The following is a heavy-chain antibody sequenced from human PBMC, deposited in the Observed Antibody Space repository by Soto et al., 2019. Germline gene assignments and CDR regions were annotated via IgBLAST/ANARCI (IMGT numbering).Heavy chain of an antibody. CDR3: ARRVDP. CDR1: GGSISSGGYY. CDR2: IFYSGTT. V-gene: IGHV4-31*03. J-gene: IGHJ5*02. Sequence: QVQLQESGPGLVKPSQTLSLTCTVSGGSISSGGYYWSWIRQHPGKGLEWIGYIFYSGTTYYNPSPXSXLTISVDTSKNQSSLKLSSVTAAYPAVYYCARRVDPWGQGTLVTVSS.